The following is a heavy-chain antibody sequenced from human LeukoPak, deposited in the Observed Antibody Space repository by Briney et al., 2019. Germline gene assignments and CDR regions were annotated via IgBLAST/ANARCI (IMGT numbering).Heavy chain of an antibody. V-gene: IGHV4-59*01. CDR3: ARTGAYSGSYYLDY. Sequence: SETLSLTCTVSGGSISSYYWSWIRQPPGKGLEWIGYIYYSGSTNYNPSLKSRVTISVDTSKNQFSLKLSSVTAADTAVCYCARTGAYSGSYYLDYWGQGTLVTVSS. D-gene: IGHD1-26*01. J-gene: IGHJ4*02. CDR1: GGSISSYY. CDR2: IYYSGST.